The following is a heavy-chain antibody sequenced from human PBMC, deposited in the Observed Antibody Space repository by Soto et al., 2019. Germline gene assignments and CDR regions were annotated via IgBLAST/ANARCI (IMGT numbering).Heavy chain of an antibody. D-gene: IGHD5-12*01. Sequence: VQPGGSLRLSCAPSGFIFSSYGMHWVRQAPGKGLEWVAVIRYDGSNKFYTDSVKGRFTISRDNSKNTLYLEMNSLRAEDTALYYCARVKQGRGGYDSPFDYWGQGTLVTVS. CDR1: GFIFSSYG. V-gene: IGHV3-33*01. CDR2: IRYDGSNK. CDR3: ARVKQGRGGYDSPFDY. J-gene: IGHJ4*02.